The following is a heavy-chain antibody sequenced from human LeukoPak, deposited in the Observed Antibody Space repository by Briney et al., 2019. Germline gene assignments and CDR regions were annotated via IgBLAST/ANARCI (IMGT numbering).Heavy chain of an antibody. CDR3: ARGGYYGSGNDFRFDP. D-gene: IGHD3-10*01. Sequence: PSETLSLTCNVSGVSISTHYWSWIRQSPGKGLEWIGYIYHNGITNYNPSLKSRVTISIDTSKNQFSLKLSSVTAADTAVYYCARGGYYGSGNDFRFDPWGQGTLVTVSS. V-gene: IGHV4-59*11. J-gene: IGHJ5*02. CDR1: GVSISTHY. CDR2: IYHNGIT.